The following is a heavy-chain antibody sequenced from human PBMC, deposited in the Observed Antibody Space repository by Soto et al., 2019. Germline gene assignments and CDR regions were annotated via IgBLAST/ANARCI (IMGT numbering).Heavy chain of an antibody. V-gene: IGHV4-59*08. J-gene: IGHJ4*02. CDR1: GGSISSYY. CDR3: ARRDPSYCGGDCFQFDY. Sequence: LSLTCTVSGGSISSYYWSWIRQPPGKGLEWIGYIYYSGSTNYNPSLKSRVTISVDTSKNQFSLKLSSVTAADTAVYYCARRDPSYCGGDCFQFDYWGQGTLVTVSS. D-gene: IGHD2-21*02. CDR2: IYYSGST.